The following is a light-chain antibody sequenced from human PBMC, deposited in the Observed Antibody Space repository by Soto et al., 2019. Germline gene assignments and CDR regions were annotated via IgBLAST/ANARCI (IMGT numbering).Light chain of an antibody. CDR1: QDISNY. J-gene: IGKJ4*01. CDR3: QKYDNLPT. V-gene: IGKV1-33*01. CDR2: DAS. Sequence: DIQMTQSPSSLSASVGDRVTITCQASQDISNYLNWYQQKPGKAPKLLIYDASNLETGVPSRFSGSGSGTDFTFAISSLQPEYIATYYCQKYDNLPTFGGGTKVEIK.